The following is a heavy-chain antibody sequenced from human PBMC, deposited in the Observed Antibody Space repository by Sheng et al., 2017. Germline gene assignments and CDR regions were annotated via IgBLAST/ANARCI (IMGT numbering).Heavy chain of an antibody. J-gene: IGHJ6*03. Sequence: QVTLRESGPALVRPTQTLTLTCSFSGFSLSTSGMCMSWVRQPPGKALEWLARIDWDDDKFYSTSLKSRLTISKDTSKNQVVLTMTSMDPVDTATYFCGRIQKAGKEHSTTDNYYYMDVWGRGTTVTVSS. CDR2: IDWDDDK. V-gene: IGHV2-70*17. CDR3: GRIQKAGKEHSTTDNYYYMDV. D-gene: IGHD4-4*01. CDR1: GFSLSTSGMC.